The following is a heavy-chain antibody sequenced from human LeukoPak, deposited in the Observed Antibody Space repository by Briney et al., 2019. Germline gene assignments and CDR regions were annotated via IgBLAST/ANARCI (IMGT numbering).Heavy chain of an antibody. D-gene: IGHD6-19*01. CDR1: GYTFTSYA. V-gene: IGHV1-3*01. Sequence: ASVKVSCKASGYTFTSYAMHWVRQAPGQRLEWMGWINAANGNTKYPQKFQGRVTITRDTSPSTAYMELSSLRSEDTAVYYCARDLVVVAGRPLGYWGQGTLVTVS. CDR3: ARDLVVVAGRPLGY. J-gene: IGHJ4*02. CDR2: INAANGNT.